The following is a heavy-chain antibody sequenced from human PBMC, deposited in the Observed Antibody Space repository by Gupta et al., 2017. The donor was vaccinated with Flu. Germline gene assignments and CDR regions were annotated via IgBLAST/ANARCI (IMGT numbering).Heavy chain of an antibody. J-gene: IGHJ4*02. V-gene: IGHV3-74*01. CDR3: VRDNYGVDY. D-gene: IGHD3-16*01. Sequence: EVQLVESGVGLVQPGGSLRLSCAASGCTFRNYWMHWVRKVTGKGLVWVSHNKSDGSDTTYADSVKGRFTISRDNAKNTLYLQMNSLRAEDTGVYYCVRDNYGVDYWGQGTLVTVSS. CDR1: GCTFRNYW. CDR2: NKSDGSDT.